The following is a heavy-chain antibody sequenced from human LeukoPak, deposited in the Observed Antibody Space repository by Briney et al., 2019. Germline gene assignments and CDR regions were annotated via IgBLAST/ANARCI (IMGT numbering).Heavy chain of an antibody. V-gene: IGHV4-61*05. J-gene: IGHJ4*02. Sequence: PSETLSLTCTVSGGSISSSSYYWGWIRQPPGKGLEWIGYIYYSGSTNYNPSLKSRVTISVDTSKNQFSLKLSSVTAADTAVYYCARSPYSSSWYHVDYWGQGTLVTVSS. CDR3: ARSPYSSSWYHVDY. CDR2: IYYSGST. CDR1: GGSISSSSYY. D-gene: IGHD6-13*01.